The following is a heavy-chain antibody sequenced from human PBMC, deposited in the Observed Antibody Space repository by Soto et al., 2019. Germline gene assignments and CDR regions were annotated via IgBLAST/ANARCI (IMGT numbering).Heavy chain of an antibody. CDR3: ARGGTAMVTYYYYYGMDV. CDR1: GFTFSSYS. J-gene: IGHJ6*02. CDR2: ISSSSSTI. Sequence: GGSLRLSCAASGFTFSSYSMNWVRQAPGKGLEWVSYISSSSSTIYYADSVKGRFTISRDNAKNSLYLKMNSLRDEDTAVYYCARGGTAMVTYYYYYGMDVWGQGTTVTVSS. V-gene: IGHV3-48*02. D-gene: IGHD5-18*01.